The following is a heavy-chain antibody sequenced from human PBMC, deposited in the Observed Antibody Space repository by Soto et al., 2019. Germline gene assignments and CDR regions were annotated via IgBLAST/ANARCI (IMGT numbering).Heavy chain of an antibody. Sequence: GGSPRLSCAASGFTFSSYAMSWVRQAPGKGLEWVSAISGSGGSTYYADSVKGRFTISRDNSKNTLYLQMNSLRAEDTAVYYCAKEPTLYCSGGSCSYFDYWGQGTLVTVSS. CDR1: GFTFSSYA. CDR2: ISGSGGST. V-gene: IGHV3-23*01. J-gene: IGHJ4*02. CDR3: AKEPTLYCSGGSCSYFDY. D-gene: IGHD2-15*01.